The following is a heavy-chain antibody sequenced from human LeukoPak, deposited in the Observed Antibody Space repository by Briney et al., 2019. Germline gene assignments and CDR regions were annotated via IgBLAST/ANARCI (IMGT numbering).Heavy chain of an antibody. V-gene: IGHV3-30-3*01. CDR2: ISYDGSDK. J-gene: IGHJ4*02. CDR3: ARDWGRRYSSGWYGDFDY. D-gene: IGHD6-19*01. Sequence: GGSLRLSCAASGFTFNIYAMHWVRQAPGKGLEWVAVISYDGSDKYYADSVKGRFTISRDNSKNTLYLQMNSLRPEDTAVYYCARDWGRRYSSGWYGDFDYWGQGTLVTVSS. CDR1: GFTFNIYA.